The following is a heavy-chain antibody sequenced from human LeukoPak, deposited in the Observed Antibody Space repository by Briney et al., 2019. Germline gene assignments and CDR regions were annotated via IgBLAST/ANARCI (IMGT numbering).Heavy chain of an antibody. J-gene: IGHJ4*02. D-gene: IGHD3-3*01. Sequence: SETLSLTCAAYGGSFSGYYWSWIRQPPGKGLEWIGEINHSGSTNYNPSLKSRVTISVDTSKNQLSLKLSSVTAADTAVYYCARGRLLGMVIIGYWGQGTLVTVSS. CDR3: ARGRLLGMVIIGY. CDR1: GGSFSGYY. CDR2: INHSGST. V-gene: IGHV4-34*01.